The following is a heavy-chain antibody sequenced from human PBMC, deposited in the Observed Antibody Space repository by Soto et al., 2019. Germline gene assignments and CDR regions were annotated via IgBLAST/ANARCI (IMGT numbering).Heavy chain of an antibody. Sequence: QVQLQESGPGLVKPSQTLSLTCTVSGGSISSGGYYWSWIRQHPGKGLEWIGYIYYSGSTYYNPSLKRRVTISVDTSKNQFSLKLSSVTAADTAGYYCARDEQGRNSYGYDAFDIWGQGTMVTVSS. D-gene: IGHD5-18*01. CDR3: ARDEQGRNSYGYDAFDI. CDR2: IYYSGST. J-gene: IGHJ3*02. V-gene: IGHV4-31*03. CDR1: GGSISSGGYY.